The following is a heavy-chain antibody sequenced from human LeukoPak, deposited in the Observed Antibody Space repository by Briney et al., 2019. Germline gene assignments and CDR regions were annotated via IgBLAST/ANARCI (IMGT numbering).Heavy chain of an antibody. CDR1: GLTFSDYY. D-gene: IGHD6-13*01. CDR3: ASNLIAAAPYGY. J-gene: IGHJ4*02. V-gene: IGHV3-11*04. CDR2: ISSRGRTI. Sequence: PGGSLGLSCAASGLTFSDYYMSWIRQAPGKGLEWVSYISSRGRTIYYADSAKGRFTISRDNAKNSLYLQMNSLRAEDTAVYYCASNLIAAAPYGYWGQGTLVTVSS.